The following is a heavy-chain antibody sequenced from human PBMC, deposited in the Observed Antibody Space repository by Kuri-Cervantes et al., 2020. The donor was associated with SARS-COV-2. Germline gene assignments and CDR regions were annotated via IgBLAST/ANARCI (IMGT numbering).Heavy chain of an antibody. Sequence: ASVKVSCKASGYTFTGYYMHWVRQAPGQGLEWMGWINPNSGGTNYAQKFQGWVTMTRDTSISTAYMELSRLRSEDTAVYYCARGEERAARGNYYYYYGMDVWGQGTTVTVSS. J-gene: IGHJ6*02. D-gene: IGHD6-6*01. CDR2: INPNSGGT. CDR3: ARGEERAARGNYYYYYGMDV. V-gene: IGHV1-2*04. CDR1: GYTFTGYY.